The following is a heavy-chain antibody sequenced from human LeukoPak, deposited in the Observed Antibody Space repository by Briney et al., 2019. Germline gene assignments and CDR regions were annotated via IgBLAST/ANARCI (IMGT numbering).Heavy chain of an antibody. J-gene: IGHJ4*02. V-gene: IGHV4-59*05. CDR2: IYYSGTT. D-gene: IGHD6-19*01. CDR1: GGSISSYY. Sequence: SETLSLTCTVSGGSISSYYWSWIRQPPGKGLEWIGSIYYSGTTYYNPSLKSRVTISADTSKNQFSLKLSSVTAADTAVYYCAGGRSSVLGYWGQGTLVTVSS. CDR3: AGGRSSVLGY.